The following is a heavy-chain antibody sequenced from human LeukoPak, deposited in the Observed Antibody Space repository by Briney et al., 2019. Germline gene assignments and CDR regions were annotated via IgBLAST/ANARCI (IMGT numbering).Heavy chain of an antibody. CDR3: ARGYPSTLYKADYVHPYYLDY. CDR1: GGTFSSYI. CDR2: IIPMFGTT. V-gene: IGHV1-69*06. D-gene: IGHD4-17*01. J-gene: IGHJ4*02. Sequence: AASVKVSCKASGGTFSSYIIKWVRQAPGQGLEWMGGIIPMFGTTIYAQKFQGRVTITADKSTSTAYMELSSLRSEDTAVYYCARGYPSTLYKADYVHPYYLDYWGQGTLVTVSS.